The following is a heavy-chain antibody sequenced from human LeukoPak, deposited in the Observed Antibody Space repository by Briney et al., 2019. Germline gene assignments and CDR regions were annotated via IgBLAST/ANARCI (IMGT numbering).Heavy chain of an antibody. CDR1: GFTFSSYW. J-gene: IGHJ4*02. CDR3: ARSGGTYFDY. CDR2: INSDGSST. D-gene: IGHD3-10*01. Sequence: GGSLRLSCAASGFTFSSYWMHWVRQAPGKGLVWFSRINSDGSSTSYADSVKGRFTISRDNAKNTLYLQMNSLRAEDTAVYYCARSGGTYFDYWAREPWSPSPQ. V-gene: IGHV3-74*01.